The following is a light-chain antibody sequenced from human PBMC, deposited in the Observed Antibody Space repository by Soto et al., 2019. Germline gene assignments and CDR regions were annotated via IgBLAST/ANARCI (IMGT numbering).Light chain of an antibody. CDR1: QSVGSY. J-gene: IGKJ1*01. CDR2: DAS. V-gene: IGKV3-11*01. Sequence: EIVLTQSPATLSLSPGERATLSCRASQSVGSYFAWYQQKPGQAPRLLIYDASNRATGIPARFSGSGSGTDFTLTISSLEPDDFAVYYCQQRRNWPVTFGQGTSVDIK. CDR3: QQRRNWPVT.